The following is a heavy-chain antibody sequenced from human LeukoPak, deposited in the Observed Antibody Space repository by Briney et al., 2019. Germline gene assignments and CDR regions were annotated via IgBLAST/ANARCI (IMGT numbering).Heavy chain of an antibody. D-gene: IGHD3-3*01. CDR3: ARFREDKTPYEGMDV. V-gene: IGHV3-64*01. J-gene: IGHJ6*02. CDR1: GFTLSSYA. CDR2: ISSDGGAT. Sequence: GGSLRLSCTASGFTLSSYALHWVRQAPGKGLEYVSAISSDGGATYYTNSVKGRFTISRDNSKNTLYLQMGSLRAEDMAVYYCARFREDKTPYEGMDVWGQGTTVTVSS.